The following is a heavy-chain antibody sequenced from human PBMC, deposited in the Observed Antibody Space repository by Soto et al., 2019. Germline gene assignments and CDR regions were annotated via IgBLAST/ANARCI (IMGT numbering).Heavy chain of an antibody. CDR2: IYSGGST. D-gene: IGHD3-22*01. CDR3: ARYGIVVAYDAFDI. Sequence: PGGSLRLSCAASGFTVSGNYMSWVRQAPGKGLEWVSVIYSGGSTYYADSVKGRFTISRDNSKNTLYLQMNSLRAEDTAVYYCARYGIVVAYDAFDIWGQGTMVTVSS. V-gene: IGHV3-53*01. CDR1: GFTVSGNY. J-gene: IGHJ3*02.